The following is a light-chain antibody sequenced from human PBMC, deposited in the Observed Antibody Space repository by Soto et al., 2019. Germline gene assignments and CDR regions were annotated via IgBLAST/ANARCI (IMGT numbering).Light chain of an antibody. CDR1: TSDIGHCNY. Sequence: QSVLTQPASVSGSPGQSITISCTGTTSDIGHCNYVSWYQQYPGKAPKLFIYEVSNRPSGVSNRFSGSKSGNTASLTISGLQPEDEADYYCSSYTRNSTYVFGTGTKVTLL. J-gene: IGLJ1*01. CDR2: EVS. CDR3: SSYTRNSTYV. V-gene: IGLV2-14*01.